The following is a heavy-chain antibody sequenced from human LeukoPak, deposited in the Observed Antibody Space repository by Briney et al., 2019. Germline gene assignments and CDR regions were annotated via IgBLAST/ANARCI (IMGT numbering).Heavy chain of an antibody. CDR1: GFTFSDYY. J-gene: IGHJ3*02. CDR3: AYCSSASCSAAGDAFDI. V-gene: IGHV3-11*04. D-gene: IGHD2-2*01. CDR2: ISSSGSNI. Sequence: TGGSLRLSCAASGFTFSDYYMSWIRQAPGKGLEWVSYISSSGSNIYYADSVKGRFTISRVNAKNSLYLQMNSLRAEDTAVYYCAYCSSASCSAAGDAFDIWGQGTMVTVSS.